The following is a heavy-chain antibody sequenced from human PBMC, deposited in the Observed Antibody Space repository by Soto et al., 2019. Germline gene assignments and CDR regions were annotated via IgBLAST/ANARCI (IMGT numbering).Heavy chain of an antibody. J-gene: IGHJ4*02. Sequence: QVQLHESGPGLVKPSETLSLSCSVSGVSVNSYFWFWVRQTPDKGLDWIGYIYYTASANYNPSLINPVRMSIGPSECPVSLRLTSLTAADTAVYYGAKGALKLYRTPLASWGQGAMITASS. CDR1: GVSVNSYF. V-gene: IGHV4-59*02. CDR2: IYYTASA. D-gene: IGHD1-7*01. CDR3: AKGALKLYRTPLAS.